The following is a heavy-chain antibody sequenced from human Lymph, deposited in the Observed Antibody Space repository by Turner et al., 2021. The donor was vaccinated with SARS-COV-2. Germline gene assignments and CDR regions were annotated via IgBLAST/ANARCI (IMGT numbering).Heavy chain of an antibody. CDR2: IWYDGSNK. CDR1: GSTCSSYG. V-gene: IGHV3-33*01. Sequence: QMQLVESGGGVVQPGMSLRLSCAASGSTCSSYGMHWVRQAPGKGLELVAVIWYDGSNKYYADSVKGRFTISRDNSKNTLYLQMNSRSAEDTAVYYCARDYSSSSYLVSWFDPWGQGTLVTVSS. J-gene: IGHJ5*02. CDR3: ARDYSSSSYLVSWFDP. D-gene: IGHD6-6*01.